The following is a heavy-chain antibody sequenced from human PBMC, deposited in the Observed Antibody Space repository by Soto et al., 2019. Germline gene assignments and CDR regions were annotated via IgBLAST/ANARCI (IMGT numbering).Heavy chain of an antibody. CDR1: GYSFTAHY. Sequence: GESLKISCQASGYSFTAHYIGWVRQMPGKDLEWVGILYPDDSVARYNPSLECHVTITADNSTSTDYLQWSSLKASDTAIYYCVRHDETIYNYYGMDVWGQGTPVTVSS. V-gene: IGHV5-51*01. J-gene: IGHJ6*02. D-gene: IGHD3-10*01. CDR2: LYPDDSVA. CDR3: VRHDETIYNYYGMDV.